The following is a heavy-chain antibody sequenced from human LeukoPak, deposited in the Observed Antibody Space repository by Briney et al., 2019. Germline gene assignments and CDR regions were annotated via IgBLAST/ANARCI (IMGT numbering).Heavy chain of an antibody. CDR1: GFTFSSYA. D-gene: IGHD1-26*01. Sequence: GGSLILSCAASGFTFSSYAVSWVRQAPGKELEWVSIISGSTSGTYYADSVKGRFTISRDNSKNTVYLQMNSLRAEDTALYYCAKGSGSTLYYFDYWGREPWSPSPQ. CDR2: ISGSTSGT. J-gene: IGHJ4*02. CDR3: AKGSGSTLYYFDY. V-gene: IGHV3-23*01.